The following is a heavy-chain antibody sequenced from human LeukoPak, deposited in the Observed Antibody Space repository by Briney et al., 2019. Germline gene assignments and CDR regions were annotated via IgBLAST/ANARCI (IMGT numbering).Heavy chain of an antibody. J-gene: IGHJ4*02. V-gene: IGHV1-18*01. D-gene: IGHD2-8*01. CDR2: ITTYNGEK. CDR3: ARDCSNGVCYPRDY. Sequence: ASVRVSCKPSVYTLSVYGISWVRQAPGQGLEWVGWITTYNGEKIYSQRFQGRVTMTTDTSSGTYYMELRNLRSDDTAIYYCARDCSNGVCYPRDYWGQGTQVVVST. CDR1: VYTLSVYG.